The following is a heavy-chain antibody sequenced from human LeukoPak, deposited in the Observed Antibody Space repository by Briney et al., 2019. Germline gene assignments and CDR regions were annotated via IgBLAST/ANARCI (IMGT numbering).Heavy chain of an antibody. V-gene: IGHV3-21*04. Sequence: PGGSLRLSCAASGFTFSRYSMSWVRQAPGKGLEWVSAISPDSNYIYYTDSVEGRFTISRDNAKNSLYLQMNSLRPEDTALYYCVKDINGQIIAYNILTGRYYYYNYGMDVWGQGTTVTVSS. CDR1: GFTFSRYS. CDR3: VKDINGQIIAYNILTGRYYYYNYGMDV. J-gene: IGHJ6*02. D-gene: IGHD3-9*01. CDR2: ISPDSNYI.